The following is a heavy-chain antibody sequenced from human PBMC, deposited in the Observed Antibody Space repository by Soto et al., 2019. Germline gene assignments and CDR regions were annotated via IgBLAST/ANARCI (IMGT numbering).Heavy chain of an antibody. CDR3: ARLSFSYGVDV. CDR1: GGSIISANW. CDR2: IYHGGST. V-gene: IGHV4-4*02. Sequence: ASETLSLTCAVSGGSIISANWWTLVRQPPGKGLEWIGEIYHGGSTSYNPSLKSRVTLSLDKFKNHFSLNLTSVTAADTAVYYCARLSFSYGVDVWGQGTTVTVSS. J-gene: IGHJ6*02.